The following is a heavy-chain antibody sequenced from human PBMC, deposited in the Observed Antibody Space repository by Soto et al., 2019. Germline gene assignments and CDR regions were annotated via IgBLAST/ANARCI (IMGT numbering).Heavy chain of an antibody. CDR2: IYWDNDK. CDR1: GFSLSARGEA. D-gene: IGHD2-15*01. Sequence: SGPTLVNPTETLTLTCTFSGFSLSARGEAVGWIRQPPGKALEWLALIYWDNDKRYSPSLKSRLSVTKDTSKNQVVLTMTNMDPADTGTYYCAHILCDSSCYWEVGFFDYWGQGTLVTVSS. J-gene: IGHJ4*02. V-gene: IGHV2-5*02. CDR3: AHILCDSSCYWEVGFFDY.